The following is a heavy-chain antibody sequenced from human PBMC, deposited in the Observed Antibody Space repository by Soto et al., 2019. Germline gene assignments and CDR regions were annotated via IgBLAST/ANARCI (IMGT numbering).Heavy chain of an antibody. D-gene: IGHD3-10*01. CDR3: GKGDSMIRGVYGMTV. Sequence: EVQVLESGGDLVQPGGSLRLSCAASGFSFRNYVMTWVRQAPGKGLEWVSLISASDGRAYYAVSVKGRFTISRDNSNNTLYLKIDTQRGEDTAVNYCGKGDSMIRGVYGMTVWGRGTTVTVSS. CDR2: ISASDGRA. V-gene: IGHV3-23*01. J-gene: IGHJ6*02. CDR1: GFSFRNYV.